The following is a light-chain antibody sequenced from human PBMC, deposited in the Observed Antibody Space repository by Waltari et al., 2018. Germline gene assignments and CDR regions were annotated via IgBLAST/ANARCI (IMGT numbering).Light chain of an antibody. J-gene: IGLJ3*02. V-gene: IGLV1-44*01. Sequence: QSVLTQPPSASGTPGRRVPISCPGTIHNIGINPVNWYQQSPGSAPKLLIFSTTPRPSGVPDRFSASKSGTSASLAINGLQAADEADYYCGAWDDGVKEWVFGGGTKLTVL. CDR3: GAWDDGVKEWV. CDR2: STT. CDR1: IHNIGINP.